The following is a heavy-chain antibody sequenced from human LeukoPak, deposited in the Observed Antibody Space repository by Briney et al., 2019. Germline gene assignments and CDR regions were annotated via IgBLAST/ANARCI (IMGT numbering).Heavy chain of an antibody. V-gene: IGHV3-48*01. Sequence: GGSLRLSCAASGFTFSSYNMNWVRQAPGKGLEWVSYISDSSTTIYYADSVKGRFTISRDNAKNSLYLQMDSLRTEDTAIYYCVRDINWNYFFDYWGLGILVTVSS. J-gene: IGHJ4*02. D-gene: IGHD1-7*01. CDR1: GFTFSSYN. CDR2: ISDSSTTI. CDR3: VRDINWNYFFDY.